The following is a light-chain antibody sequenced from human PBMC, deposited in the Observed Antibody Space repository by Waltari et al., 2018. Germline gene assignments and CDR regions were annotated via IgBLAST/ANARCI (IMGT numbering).Light chain of an antibody. CDR3: QHYGYSLWT. CDR1: QSVSSSY. Sequence: ELVLTQSPGTLSLSPGEGATLSCRASQSVSSSYLAWYQQKPGQAPRLLIYAASSRAPGIPDRFSGSGSGTDFTLTISRLEPEDFAVYYCQHYGYSLWTFGQGTKVEIK. V-gene: IGKV3-20*01. CDR2: AAS. J-gene: IGKJ1*01.